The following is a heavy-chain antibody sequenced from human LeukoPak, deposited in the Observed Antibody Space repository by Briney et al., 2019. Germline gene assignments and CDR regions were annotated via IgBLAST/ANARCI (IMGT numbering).Heavy chain of an antibody. J-gene: IGHJ4*02. D-gene: IGHD2-2*01. CDR3: AKEVVAEYCSSTSCYSSGFDY. CDR1: GFTFSSYA. V-gene: IGHV3-23*01. Sequence: PGGSLRLSCAAAGFTFSSYAMSWVRPAPGEGLEWVSAISGSGGSTYYADSVRGRFTISRDNSKSTLYLQMNSLRAEDTAVYYCAKEVVAEYCSSTSCYSSGFDYWGQGTLVTVSS. CDR2: ISGSGGST.